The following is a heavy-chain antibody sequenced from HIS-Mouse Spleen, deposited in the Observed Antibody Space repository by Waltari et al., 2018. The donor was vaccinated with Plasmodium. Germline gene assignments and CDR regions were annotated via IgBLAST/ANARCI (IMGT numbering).Heavy chain of an antibody. D-gene: IGHD2-15*01. J-gene: IGHJ4*02. CDR3: ARDRRLAFDY. Sequence: QVQLVESGGGVVQPGRSLRPSCAASGFTFNSYAMHWVRKAPGKGLEWVAVISYDGSNRYYADSVKGRFTISRDNSKNTLYLQMNSLRAEDTAVYYCARDRRLAFDYWGQGTLVTVSS. CDR2: ISYDGSNR. CDR1: GFTFNSYA. V-gene: IGHV3-30-3*01.